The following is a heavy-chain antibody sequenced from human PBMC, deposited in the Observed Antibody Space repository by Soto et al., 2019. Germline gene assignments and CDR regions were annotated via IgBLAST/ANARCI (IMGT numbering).Heavy chain of an antibody. CDR3: ATVTVGGQGDYYYYGMDV. J-gene: IGHJ6*02. V-gene: IGHV4-34*01. D-gene: IGHD1-26*01. Sequence: SSETLSLTCGVYGGSFSGYYWGWIRQSPGKGLEWIGEINDFGNTDYNPSLKSRVTISKDTSKNQFSLRLHSLTAADTAVYYCATVTVGGQGDYYYYGMDVWGQGTTVTVSS. CDR2: INDFGNT. CDR1: GGSFSGYY.